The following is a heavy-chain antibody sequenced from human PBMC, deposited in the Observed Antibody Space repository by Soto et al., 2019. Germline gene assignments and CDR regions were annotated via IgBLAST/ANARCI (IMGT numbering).Heavy chain of an antibody. CDR1: GYSFTSYW. CDR3: AKLLYYYDSSGYYYWFDP. D-gene: IGHD3-22*01. CDR2: IYPGDSDT. V-gene: IGHV5-51*01. Sequence: PGESLKISCKGSGYSFTSYWIGWVRQMPGKGLEWMGIIYPGDSDTRYSPSFQGQVTISADKSISTAYLQWSSLKASDTAMYYCAKLLYYYDSSGYYYWFDPWGQGTLVTVSS. J-gene: IGHJ5*02.